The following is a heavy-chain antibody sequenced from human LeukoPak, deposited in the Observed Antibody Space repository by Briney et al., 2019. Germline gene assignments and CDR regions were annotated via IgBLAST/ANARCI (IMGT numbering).Heavy chain of an antibody. CDR3: ARHLYSSSRRAPFAY. CDR1: GGSISSYY. V-gene: IGHV4-59*05. Sequence: PSETLSLTCTVSGGSISSYYWSWIRQPPGKGLEWIGSIYYSGSTYYNPSLKSRVTISVDTSKNQFSLKLSSVTAADTAVYYCARHLYSSSRRAPFAYWGQGTLVTVSS. D-gene: IGHD6-13*01. J-gene: IGHJ4*02. CDR2: IYYSGST.